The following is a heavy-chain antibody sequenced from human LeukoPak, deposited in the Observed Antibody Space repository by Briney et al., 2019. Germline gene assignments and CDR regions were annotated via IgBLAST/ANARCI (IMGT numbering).Heavy chain of an antibody. CDR2: IYYSGST. J-gene: IGHJ4*02. V-gene: IGHV4-59*01. D-gene: IGHD6-19*01. CDR1: GGSISSYY. Sequence: SETLSLTCTVSGGSISSYYWSWIRQPPGKGLEWIGYIYYSGSTNYNPSLKSRVTISVDTSKNQFSLKLSFVTAADTAVYYCARSPAVAGTLDYWGQGTLVTVSS. CDR3: ARSPAVAGTLDY.